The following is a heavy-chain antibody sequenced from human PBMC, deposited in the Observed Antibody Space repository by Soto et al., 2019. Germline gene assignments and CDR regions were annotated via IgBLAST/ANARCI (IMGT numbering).Heavy chain of an antibody. CDR1: GGSFSGYY. CDR3: ARVRSGYYFDY. J-gene: IGHJ4*02. V-gene: IGHV4-34*01. CDR2: INHSGST. D-gene: IGHD1-26*01. Sequence: QVQLQQWGAGLLKPSETLSLTCAVYGGSFSGYYWSWIRQPPGKGLEWIGEINHSGSTNYNPSLKSRVTISVDTSKYPFSLKLSSVTAADTAVYYCARVRSGYYFDYWGQGTLVTVSS.